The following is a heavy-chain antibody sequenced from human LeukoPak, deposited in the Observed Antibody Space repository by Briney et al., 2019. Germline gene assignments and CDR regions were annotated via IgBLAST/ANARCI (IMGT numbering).Heavy chain of an antibody. Sequence: GGSLRLSCAASGFTFSNYAMSWVRQAPGKGLEWVSTISCSGSNTYYTDSVQGRFTISRDNSRNTLYLQMSSLRAEDTAIYYCAKERGISYTYEFDYWGQGALVTVSS. CDR1: GFTFSNYA. V-gene: IGHV3-23*01. D-gene: IGHD3-16*01. CDR2: ISCSGSNT. J-gene: IGHJ4*02. CDR3: AKERGISYTYEFDY.